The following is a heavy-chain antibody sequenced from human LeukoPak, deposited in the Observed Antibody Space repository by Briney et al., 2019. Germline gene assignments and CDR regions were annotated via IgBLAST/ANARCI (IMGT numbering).Heavy chain of an antibody. V-gene: IGHV4-39*01. D-gene: IGHD3-3*01. CDR1: GGSISSSSYY. Sequence: SETLSLTCTVSGGSISSSSYYWGWIRQPPGKGLEWIGSIYYSGSTYYNPSLKSRVTISVDTSKNQFSLKLSSVTAADTAVYYCARLRVHDYDFWSGYYPSHYYCYMDVWGKGTTVTVSS. CDR2: IYYSGST. CDR3: ARLRVHDYDFWSGYYPSHYYCYMDV. J-gene: IGHJ6*03.